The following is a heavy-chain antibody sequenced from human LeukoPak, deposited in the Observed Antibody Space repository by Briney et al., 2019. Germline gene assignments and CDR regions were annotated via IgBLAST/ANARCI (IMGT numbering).Heavy chain of an antibody. Sequence: SVKVSCKASGGTFSSYAISWVRQAPGQGLEWMGRIIPIFGTANYAQKFQGRVTITTDESTSTAYMELSSLRSEDTAVYYCAVYCSSTSCYRHYDAFDIWGQGTMVTVPS. CDR2: IIPIFGTA. CDR3: AVYCSSTSCYRHYDAFDI. D-gene: IGHD2-2*01. J-gene: IGHJ3*02. V-gene: IGHV1-69*05. CDR1: GGTFSSYA.